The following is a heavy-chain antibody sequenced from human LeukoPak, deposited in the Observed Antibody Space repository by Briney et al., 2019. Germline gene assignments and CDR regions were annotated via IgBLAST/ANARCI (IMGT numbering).Heavy chain of an antibody. D-gene: IGHD4-17*01. Sequence: GSLRLSCAASGPTFRNAFMNWIRQSPGKGLEWLGQINHSGSANYNPSLKSRITISVDSSKNQFSLELTSVTAADTAVYYCARQGASYGDYVWGYYYMDVWGRGTTVTVSS. CDR1: GPTFRNAF. CDR2: INHSGSA. V-gene: IGHV4-34*01. J-gene: IGHJ6*03. CDR3: ARQGASYGDYVWGYYYMDV.